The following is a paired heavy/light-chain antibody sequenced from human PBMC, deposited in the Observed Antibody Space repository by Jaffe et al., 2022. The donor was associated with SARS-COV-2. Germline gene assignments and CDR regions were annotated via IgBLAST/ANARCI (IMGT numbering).Heavy chain of an antibody. CDR2: INAGNGDT. V-gene: IGHV1-3*01. CDR3: ARKGEDIRGYYYFVY. J-gene: IGHJ4*02. D-gene: IGHD3-22*01. CDR1: GYTFTGYT. Sequence: QVQLVQSGAEVKKPGASVKVSCKASGYTFTGYTMYWLRQAPGQRLEWMGWINAGNGDTQYSQKFQGRVTITMDTSASTAYMELSSLRSEDTAVYYCARKGEDIRGYYYFVYWGQGTLVTVSS.
Light chain of an antibody. Sequence: EIVLTQSPATLSLSPGERATLSCRASQSVSSYLAWYQQKPGQAPRLLIYDASNRATGIPARFSGSGSGTDFTLTISSLEPEDFAVYYCQQCSNWPLTFGGGTKVEIK. J-gene: IGKJ4*01. CDR2: DAS. CDR3: QQCSNWPLT. CDR1: QSVSSY. V-gene: IGKV3-11*01.